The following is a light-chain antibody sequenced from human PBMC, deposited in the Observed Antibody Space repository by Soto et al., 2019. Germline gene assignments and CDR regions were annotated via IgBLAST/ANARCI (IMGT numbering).Light chain of an antibody. CDR2: DAS. CDR3: QQRGNRPPWT. CDR1: QSVGKY. V-gene: IGKV3-11*01. J-gene: IGKJ1*01. Sequence: EIGMPQPHAPLSFSPGERAPPPSRASQSVGKYLVWYQQKPGQAPRLLIYDASNRATGIPARFSGSGSGTDFTLTISSLEPEDVAVYYCQQRGNRPPWTFGQGTKVDIK.